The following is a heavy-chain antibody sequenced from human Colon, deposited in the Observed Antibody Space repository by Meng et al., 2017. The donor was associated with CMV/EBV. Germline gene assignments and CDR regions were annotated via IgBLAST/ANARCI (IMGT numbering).Heavy chain of an antibody. D-gene: IGHD6-13*01. CDR3: ASILFAAAAGGWGGY. Sequence: HLEHWRPGLVKLSDTLPLTCAFYGVSFSCYYWSRIRQPRGKGLEWIGEINHSGSNNYNPSLKSRVIISVDTSKNQFSLKLSSVTAADTAVYYCASILFAAAAGGWGGYWGQGTLVTVSS. J-gene: IGHJ4*02. CDR2: INHSGSN. CDR1: GVSFSCYY. V-gene: IGHV4-34*01.